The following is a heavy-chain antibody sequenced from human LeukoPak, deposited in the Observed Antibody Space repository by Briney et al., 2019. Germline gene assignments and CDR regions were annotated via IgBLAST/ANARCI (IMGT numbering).Heavy chain of an antibody. V-gene: IGHV3-21*01. CDR2: ISSHSDYI. J-gene: IGHJ6*02. Sequence: GGSLRLSCAGPGFTLSTYTMSWVRQAPGKGLEWVSSISSHSDYIYYADSVKGRFTISRDNAKNSLFPQMNSLRAEDTAIYYCVRDTRSSYSYYGMDVWGQGTTVTVSS. CDR1: GFTLSTYT. D-gene: IGHD3-10*01. CDR3: VRDTRSSYSYYGMDV.